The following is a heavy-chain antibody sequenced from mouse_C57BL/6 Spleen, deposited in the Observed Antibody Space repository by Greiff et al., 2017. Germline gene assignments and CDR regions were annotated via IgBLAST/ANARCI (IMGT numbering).Heavy chain of an antibody. CDR2: IDPSDSYT. V-gene: IGHV1-59*01. CDR3: ARSYYGSSYEDAMDY. CDR1: GYTFTSYW. J-gene: IGHJ4*01. Sequence: QVQLQQPGAELVRPGTSVKLSCKASGYTFTSYWMHWVKQRPGQGLEWIGVIDPSDSYTNYNQKFKGKATLTVDTSSSTAYMQISSLTSEYSAVYYCARSYYGSSYEDAMDYWGQGTSVTVSS. D-gene: IGHD1-1*01.